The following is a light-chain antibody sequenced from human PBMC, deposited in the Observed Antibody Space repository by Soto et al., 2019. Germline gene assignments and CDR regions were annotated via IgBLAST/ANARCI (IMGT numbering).Light chain of an antibody. V-gene: IGLV2-11*01. Sequence: QSAPTQPRSVSGSPGQSVTISCIGTSSDVGGYDYVSWYQQSPGKAPKLMIYDVSERPSGVPDRFSGSKSGNTASLTISGLQAEDEADYYCCSYAGTYTPVVFGGGTKVTVL. J-gene: IGLJ2*01. CDR3: CSYAGTYTPVV. CDR2: DVS. CDR1: SSDVGGYDY.